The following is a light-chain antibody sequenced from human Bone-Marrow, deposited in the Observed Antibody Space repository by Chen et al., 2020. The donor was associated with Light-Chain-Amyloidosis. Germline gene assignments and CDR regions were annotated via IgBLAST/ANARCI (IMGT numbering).Light chain of an antibody. J-gene: IGLJ3*02. CDR2: DNR. CDR1: DTGRES. Sequence: SVVLTQPPSVSVAPGQTATITCGGNDTGRESVHWYQQKPGQAPVLVVYDNRDRPSGIPKRFSGSKSGNAATLTISRVEAGDEGDYYCQVWDTKNDQGVFGGGTKLTVL. V-gene: IGLV3-21*02. CDR3: QVWDTKNDQGV.